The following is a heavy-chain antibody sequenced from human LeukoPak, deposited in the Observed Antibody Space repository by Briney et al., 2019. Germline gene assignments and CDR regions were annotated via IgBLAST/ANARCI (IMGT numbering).Heavy chain of an antibody. CDR2: IYHSGDT. D-gene: IGHD6-13*01. CDR1: GGSITSGNYY. J-gene: IGHJ4*02. CDR3: ARLIAADPQLDC. V-gene: IGHV4-30-2*01. Sequence: SQTLSLTCAVSGGSITSGNYYWSWIRQAPGRGLEWIGYIYHSGDTYSNPSLKGRATVSMDRSKNQFSLNLSSVTAADTAVYYCARLIAADPQLDCWGQGTLVTVSS.